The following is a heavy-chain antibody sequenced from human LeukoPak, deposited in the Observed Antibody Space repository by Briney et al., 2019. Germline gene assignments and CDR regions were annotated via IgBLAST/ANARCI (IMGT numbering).Heavy chain of an antibody. D-gene: IGHD1-14*01. CDR1: GLTISNNF. Sequence: GGSLRLSCAASGLTISNNFMGWVRQAPGKGLEWVSLIYSGGSTYSADSVKGRFTISRDNAKNSLYLQMNSLRDEDTAVYYCARISGVAKERNRDFDYWGQGTLVTVSS. CDR3: ARISGVAKERNRDFDY. J-gene: IGHJ4*02. V-gene: IGHV3-66*01. CDR2: IYSGGST.